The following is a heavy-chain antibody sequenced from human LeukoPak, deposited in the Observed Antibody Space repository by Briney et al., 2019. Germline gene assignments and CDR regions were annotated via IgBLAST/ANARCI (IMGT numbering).Heavy chain of an antibody. J-gene: IGHJ4*02. D-gene: IGHD3-10*01. V-gene: IGHV1-18*01. CDR3: ARRITIDEPSFDY. CDR1: GYTFTSYG. Sequence: GASVKVSCKASGYTFTSYGISWVRQAPGQGLEWMGWISAYNGNTNYAQKLQGRVTMTTDTSTSTAYTELRSLRSDDTAVYYCARRITIDEPSFDYWGQGTLVTVSS. CDR2: ISAYNGNT.